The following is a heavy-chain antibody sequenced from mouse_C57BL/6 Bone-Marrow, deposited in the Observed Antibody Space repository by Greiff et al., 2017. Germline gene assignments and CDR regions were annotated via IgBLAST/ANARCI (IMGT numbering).Heavy chain of an antibody. CDR1: GYTFTSYW. J-gene: IGHJ1*03. Sequence: VQLQQPGAELVKPGASVKMSCKASGYTFTSYWITWVKQRPGQGLEWIGDIYPGSGSTNYNEKFKSKATLTVDTSSSTAYMQLSSLTSEDSAVYYCARYSNYVRYFDVWGTGTTVTVSS. CDR3: ARYSNYVRYFDV. CDR2: IYPGSGST. V-gene: IGHV1-55*01. D-gene: IGHD2-5*01.